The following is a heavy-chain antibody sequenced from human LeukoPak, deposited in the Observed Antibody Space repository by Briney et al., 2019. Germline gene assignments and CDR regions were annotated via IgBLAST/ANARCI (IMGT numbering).Heavy chain of an antibody. CDR2: IYHSGST. J-gene: IGHJ5*02. Sequence: PSQTLSLTCTVSGGSISSGGYYWSWIRQPPGKGLEWIGYIYHSGSTNYNPSLKSRVTISVDKSKNQFSLKLSSVTAADTAVYYCARVQEDTAMVAGGWFDPWGQGTLVTVSS. V-gene: IGHV4-30-2*01. CDR3: ARVQEDTAMVAGGWFDP. D-gene: IGHD5-18*01. CDR1: GGSISSGGYY.